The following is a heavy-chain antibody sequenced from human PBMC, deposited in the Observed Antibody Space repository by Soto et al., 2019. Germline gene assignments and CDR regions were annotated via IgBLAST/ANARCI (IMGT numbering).Heavy chain of an antibody. D-gene: IGHD3-10*01. CDR1: GGSFSGYY. CDR3: ARTYPPRVWFGEPFGMDV. Sequence: SETLSLTCAVYGGSFSGYYWSWIRQPPGKGLEWIGEINHSGSTNYNPSLKSRVTISVDTSKNQFSLKLSSVTAADTAVYYCARTYPPRVWFGEPFGMDVWGQGTTVTVFS. J-gene: IGHJ6*01. CDR2: INHSGST. V-gene: IGHV4-34*01.